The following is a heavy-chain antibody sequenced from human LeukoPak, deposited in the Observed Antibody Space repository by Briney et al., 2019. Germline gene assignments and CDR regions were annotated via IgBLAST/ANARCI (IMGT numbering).Heavy chain of an antibody. CDR3: AKQTTGYSGSGVDY. Sequence: PGGSLRLSCAASGFTFSSYAMSWVRHAPGKGLEWVSGISDSGDRAHYADSVKGRFTISRDNSKNTLYLQMNSLRSEDTAVYFCAKQTTGYSGSGVDYWGQGTLVTVSS. J-gene: IGHJ4*02. V-gene: IGHV3-23*01. D-gene: IGHD3-10*01. CDR2: ISDSGDRA. CDR1: GFTFSSYA.